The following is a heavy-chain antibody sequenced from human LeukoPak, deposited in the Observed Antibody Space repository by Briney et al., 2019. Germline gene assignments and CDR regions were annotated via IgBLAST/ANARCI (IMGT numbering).Heavy chain of an antibody. V-gene: IGHV3-21*01. CDR1: GFTFDTYS. J-gene: IGHJ5*02. CDR2: ITGRSSSI. Sequence: GGSLRISCAASGFTFDTYSMNWVRQAPGKGLEWVSSITGRSSSIYYTDSVKGRFTISRDNAQNSLYLQMNSLRVEDTAVYYCARGDNNFDWFGPWGQGTLVTVSS. CDR3: ARGDNNFDWFGP. D-gene: IGHD4-11*01.